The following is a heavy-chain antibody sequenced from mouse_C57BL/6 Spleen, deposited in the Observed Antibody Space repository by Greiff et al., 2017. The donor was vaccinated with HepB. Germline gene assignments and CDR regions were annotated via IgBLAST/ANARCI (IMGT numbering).Heavy chain of an antibody. CDR3: ARESMITRRYYAMDY. V-gene: IGHV1-69*01. Sequence: VQLQQPGAELVMPGASVKLSCKASGYTFTSYWMHWVKQRPGQGLEWIGEIDPSDSYTNYNQKFKGKSTLTVDKSSSIAYMQLSSLTSEDSAVYYCARESMITRRYYAMDYWGQGTSVTVSS. CDR1: GYTFTSYW. J-gene: IGHJ4*01. D-gene: IGHD2-4*01. CDR2: IDPSDSYT.